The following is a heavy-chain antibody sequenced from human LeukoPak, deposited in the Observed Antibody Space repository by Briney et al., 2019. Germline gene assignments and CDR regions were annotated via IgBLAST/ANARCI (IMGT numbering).Heavy chain of an antibody. CDR3: ARRRVWDAFDV. D-gene: IGHD6-6*01. Sequence: SETLSLTCTVSGGSISNYYWSWIRRPPGKGLEWIGYIYYSGSTLYNPSLKSRVTISVDTSKNQFSLKLSSVTDADTAVYHGARRRVWDAFDVWGEGTMVTVSS. CDR1: GGSISNYY. CDR2: IYYSGST. V-gene: IGHV4-59*01. J-gene: IGHJ3*01.